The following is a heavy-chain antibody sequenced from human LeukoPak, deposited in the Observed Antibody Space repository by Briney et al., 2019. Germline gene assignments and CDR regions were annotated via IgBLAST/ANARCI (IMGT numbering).Heavy chain of an antibody. V-gene: IGHV3-48*01. CDR2: ISSSNTI. Sequence: GGSLRPSCAGSGFPFSGYSLTWVRQAPGKGLEWISYISSSNTIYYADSVKGRFTISRDNAKNSLYLQMNSLTADDTAVYYCARLGRFLRVDYFDYWGQGSLVTVSS. D-gene: IGHD3-10*01. J-gene: IGHJ4*02. CDR3: ARLGRFLRVDYFDY. CDR1: GFPFSGYS.